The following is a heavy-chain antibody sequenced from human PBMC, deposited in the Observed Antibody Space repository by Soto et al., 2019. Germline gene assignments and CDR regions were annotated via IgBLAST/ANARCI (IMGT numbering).Heavy chain of an antibody. CDR1: GGTFSSYA. J-gene: IGHJ3*02. D-gene: IGHD3-22*01. V-gene: IGHV1-69*06. CDR3: AGALRDYDSSGYPLPADAFDI. Sequence: SVKVSCKASGGTFSSYAISWVRQAPGQGLEWMGGIIPIFGTANYAQKFQGRVTITADKSTSTAYMELSSLRSEDTAVYYCAGALRDYDSSGYPLPADAFDIWGQGTMVTVS. CDR2: IIPIFGTA.